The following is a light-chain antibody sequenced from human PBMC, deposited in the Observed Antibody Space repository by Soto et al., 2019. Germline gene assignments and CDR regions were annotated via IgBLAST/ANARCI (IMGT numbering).Light chain of an antibody. CDR1: QSVSSN. J-gene: IGKJ5*01. CDR2: GAS. Sequence: EIVMTQSPATLSVSPGERATLSCRASQSVSSNLALYQQKPGQAPRLVIYGASTRATGIPARFSGSGSGTEFTLTISSLEPEDFAVYYCQQYGSSPETFGQGTRLEI. CDR3: QQYGSSPET. V-gene: IGKV3-15*01.